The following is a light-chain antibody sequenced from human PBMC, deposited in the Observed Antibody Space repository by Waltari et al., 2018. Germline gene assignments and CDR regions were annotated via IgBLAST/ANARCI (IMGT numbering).Light chain of an antibody. V-gene: IGKV1-33*01. J-gene: IGKJ3*01. CDR3: QHYHIFPYS. Sequence: DIQMTQSPSSLSASVGDRVTITCQASQDVRSYLNCYQQKPGKVPNLLIYDASNLETGVPPRFSGGGSGRDFTLTISSLQPEDIGTYYCQHYHIFPYSFGPGTTVDMK. CDR2: DAS. CDR1: QDVRSY.